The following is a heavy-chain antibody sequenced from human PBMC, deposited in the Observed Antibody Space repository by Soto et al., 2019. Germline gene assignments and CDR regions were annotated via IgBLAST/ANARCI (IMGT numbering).Heavy chain of an antibody. D-gene: IGHD3-9*01. V-gene: IGHV3-30*18. CDR1: GFTFSSYG. Sequence: GGSLRLSCAASGFTFSSYGMHWVRQAPGKGLEWVAVISYDGSNKYYADSVKGRFTISRDNSKNTLYLQMNSLRAEDTAVYYCAKDLGRYDILTGYYIGCFDYWGQGTLVTVSS. CDR2: ISYDGSNK. CDR3: AKDLGRYDILTGYYIGCFDY. J-gene: IGHJ4*02.